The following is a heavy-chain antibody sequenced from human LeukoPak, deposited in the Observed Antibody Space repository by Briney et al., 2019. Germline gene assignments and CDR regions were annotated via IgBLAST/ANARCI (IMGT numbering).Heavy chain of an antibody. Sequence: GGSLRLSCAASGFTFSSYAMSWVRQAPGKGLEWVSAISGSGGSTYYADSVKGQFTISRDNSKNTLYLQMNSLRAEDTAVYYCARPYRSNYDGDDAFDIWGQGTMVTVSS. V-gene: IGHV3-23*01. J-gene: IGHJ3*02. D-gene: IGHD4-11*01. CDR1: GFTFSSYA. CDR3: ARPYRSNYDGDDAFDI. CDR2: ISGSGGST.